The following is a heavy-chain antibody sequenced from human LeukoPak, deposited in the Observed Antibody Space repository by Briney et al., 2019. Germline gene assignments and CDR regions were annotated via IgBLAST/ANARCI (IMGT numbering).Heavy chain of an antibody. CDR3: AREEIRSYYDSSGYFDY. Sequence: ASVKVSCKASGYSFTSYGFSWVRQAPGQGLEWMGWISAYNGNTNYAQNLQGRVTMATDTSTSTAYMELRSLTSDDTAVYYCAREEIRSYYDSSGYFDYWGQGTLVTVSS. J-gene: IGHJ4*02. CDR1: GYSFTSYG. V-gene: IGHV1-18*01. CDR2: ISAYNGNT. D-gene: IGHD3-22*01.